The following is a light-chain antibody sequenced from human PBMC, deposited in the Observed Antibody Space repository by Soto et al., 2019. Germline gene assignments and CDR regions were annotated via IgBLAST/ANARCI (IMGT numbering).Light chain of an antibody. CDR1: SSDVGSYNL. J-gene: IGLJ7*01. Sequence: QCALTQPASVSGSPGQSITISCTGTSSDVGSYNLVSWYQQHPGKAAKLMMSEVSKRPSGISDRFSGSKSGSTASLTISGLQAEDEADYYCCSYAGTSTHTVFGGGTQLTVL. CDR3: CSYAGTSTHTV. CDR2: EVS. V-gene: IGLV2-23*02.